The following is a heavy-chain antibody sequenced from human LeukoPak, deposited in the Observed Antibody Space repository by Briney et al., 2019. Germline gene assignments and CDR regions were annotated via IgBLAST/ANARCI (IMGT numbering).Heavy chain of an antibody. Sequence: HSGGSLRLSCAASGFTLSSYSMSWVRQAPGKGLEWVSYISSSSSSIQYADSVKGRFTISRDSAKKSLYLQMNSLRDEDTAIYYCARSNNGDPSRYGYWGQGTLVTVSS. D-gene: IGHD4-17*01. CDR1: GFTLSSYS. V-gene: IGHV3-48*02. J-gene: IGHJ4*02. CDR2: ISSSSSSI. CDR3: ARSNNGDPSRYGY.